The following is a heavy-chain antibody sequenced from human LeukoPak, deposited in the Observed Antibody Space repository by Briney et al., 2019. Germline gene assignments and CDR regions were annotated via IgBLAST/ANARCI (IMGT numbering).Heavy chain of an antibody. CDR3: ARDGENIVRGTSYYYSFIDV. CDR2: IYTSGST. Sequence: SETLSLTCTVSGGSISSGSYYWSWIRQPAGKGLEWIGRIYTSGSTNYNPSLKSRVTISVDTSKHQFSLKLSSVTAADTAVYYCARDGENIVRGTSYYYSFIDVWGKGTTVTVSS. D-gene: IGHD5-12*01. CDR1: GGSISSGSYY. J-gene: IGHJ6*03. V-gene: IGHV4-61*02.